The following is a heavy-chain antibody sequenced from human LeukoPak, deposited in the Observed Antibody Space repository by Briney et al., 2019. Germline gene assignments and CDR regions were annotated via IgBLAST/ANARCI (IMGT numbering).Heavy chain of an antibody. CDR2: NSGGST. Sequence: PGGSLRLSCAASGFTVSSNYMSWVRQAPGKGLEWVSLNSGGSTYYADSVKGRFTISRENSKNTLYLQMNSLRAEDTAVYYCARGPSGYHNTGGQGTLVTVSS. CDR1: GFTVSSNY. D-gene: IGHD5-12*01. J-gene: IGHJ4*02. V-gene: IGHV3-66*01. CDR3: ARGPSGYHNT.